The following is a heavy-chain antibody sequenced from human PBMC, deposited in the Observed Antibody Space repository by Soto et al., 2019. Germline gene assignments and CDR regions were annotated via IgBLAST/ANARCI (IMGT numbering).Heavy chain of an antibody. J-gene: IGHJ5*02. Sequence: GESLKISCQGYGYSVTNYWVGWVRQITGRGLEWMGIIHPGDSDTRYSPFFQGQVTISADKSISTAYLQWSSLKASDTAMYYCARHNRYSSTWFEGWFDPWGQGTLVTVSS. CDR2: IHPGDSDT. D-gene: IGHD6-13*01. V-gene: IGHV5-51*01. CDR3: ARHNRYSSTWFEGWFDP. CDR1: GYSVTNYW.